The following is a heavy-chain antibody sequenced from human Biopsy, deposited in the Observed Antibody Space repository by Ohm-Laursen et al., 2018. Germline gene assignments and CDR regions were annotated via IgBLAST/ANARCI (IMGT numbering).Heavy chain of an antibody. CDR2: INPDSGGT. CDR3: ARVGFSSTWPPDQHDAFDI. J-gene: IGHJ3*02. Sequence: ASVKVSCNASAYTLTDYYLHWVRQAPGQGLEWMGWINPDSGGTNYAQKFQGRVTMTRDTSISTVQMELSSLRSDDTAVYYCARVGFSSTWPPDQHDAFDIWGQGTMVTVSS. CDR1: AYTLTDYY. D-gene: IGHD6-13*01. V-gene: IGHV1-2*02.